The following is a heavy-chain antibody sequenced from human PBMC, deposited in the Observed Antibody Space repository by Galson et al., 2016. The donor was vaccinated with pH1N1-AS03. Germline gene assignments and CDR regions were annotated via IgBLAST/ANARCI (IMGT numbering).Heavy chain of an antibody. CDR3: TAGHYTNF. D-gene: IGHD3-3*01. J-gene: IGHJ4*01. Sequence: SLRLSCAASSGYVMNWVRQAPGKGLEWVSGISVSGSDTYDVDSVKGRFTISRDNSKNTLFLQMDSLRAEDTALYYCTAGHYTNFWGQGTLVTVS. V-gene: IGHV3-23*01. CDR2: ISVSGSDT. CDR1: SGYV.